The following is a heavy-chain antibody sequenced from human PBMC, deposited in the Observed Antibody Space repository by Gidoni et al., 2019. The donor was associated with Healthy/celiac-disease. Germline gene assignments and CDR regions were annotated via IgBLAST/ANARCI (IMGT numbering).Heavy chain of an antibody. CDR2: IYWDDDK. CDR3: AHSIPSIAARWAWFDP. J-gene: IGHJ5*02. Sequence: QITLKESGPTLVKPTQPLTLTCTFSGFSLSTSGVGVGWIRQPPGKALEWLALIYWDDDKRYSPSLKSRLTITKDTSKNQVVLTMTNMDPVDTATYYCAHSIPSIAARWAWFDPWGQGTLDTVSS. D-gene: IGHD6-6*01. CDR1: GFSLSTSGVG. V-gene: IGHV2-5*02.